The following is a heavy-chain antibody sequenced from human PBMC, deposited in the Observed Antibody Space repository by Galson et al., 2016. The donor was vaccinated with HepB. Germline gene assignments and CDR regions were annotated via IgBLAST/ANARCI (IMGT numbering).Heavy chain of an antibody. CDR2: IKSKTDGGTT. CDR1: GFTFNNAW. V-gene: IGHV3-15*01. J-gene: IGHJ6*04. Sequence: SLRLSCAASGFTFNNAWMSWVRQAPGKGLEWLGRIKSKTDGGTTDYASPVKGRFTISRDDSKNTLYLQMNSLKTEDTAVYYCTTPPPRRWFESLLRSYYYAMDVWGKGTTVTVSS. D-gene: IGHD3-10*01. CDR3: TTPPPRRWFESLLRSYYYAMDV.